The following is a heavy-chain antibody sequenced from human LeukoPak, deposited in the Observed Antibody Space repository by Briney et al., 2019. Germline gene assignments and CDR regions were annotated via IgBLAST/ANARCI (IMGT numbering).Heavy chain of an antibody. V-gene: IGHV4-59*01. CDR2: IYYSGST. CDR1: GGSISSYY. CDR3: ARTGGDGRVFRY. D-gene: IGHD2-21*02. J-gene: IGHJ4*02. Sequence: PSETLSLTCTVSGGSISSYYWSWIRQPPGKGLEGMGYIYYSGSTNYNPSLKSRVTISVDTSKNQFSLKLSSVTAADTAVYYCARTGGDGRVFRYWGQGTLVTVSS.